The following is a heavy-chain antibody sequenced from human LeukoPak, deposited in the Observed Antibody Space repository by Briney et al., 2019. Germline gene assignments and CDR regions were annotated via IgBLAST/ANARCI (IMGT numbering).Heavy chain of an antibody. J-gene: IGHJ4*02. CDR3: ARETY. CDR2: ISSSSSYT. CDR1: GFTFSSYE. Sequence: GGSLRLSCAASGFTFSSYEMNWVRQAPGKGLEWVSSISSSSSYTFYADSVKGRFTISRDNAKNSLYLQMNSLRVEDTAVYYCARETYWGQGTQVTVSS. V-gene: IGHV3-21*01.